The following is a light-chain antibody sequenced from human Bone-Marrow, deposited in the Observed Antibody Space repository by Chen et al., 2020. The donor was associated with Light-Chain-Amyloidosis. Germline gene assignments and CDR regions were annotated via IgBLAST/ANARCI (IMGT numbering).Light chain of an antibody. CDR1: NIGSTS. Sequence: SYVLTQPSSVSVAPGQTATIACGGNNIGSTSVHWYQQTPGQAPLLVVYDDSDRPSGIPERLCGSNSGNTATLTISRVGAGDEADYYCQVWDRSSDRPVFGGGTKLTVL. CDR2: DDS. V-gene: IGLV3-21*02. CDR3: QVWDRSSDRPV. J-gene: IGLJ3*02.